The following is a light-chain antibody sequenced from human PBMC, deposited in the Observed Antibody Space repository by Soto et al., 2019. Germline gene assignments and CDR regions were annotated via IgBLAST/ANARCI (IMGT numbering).Light chain of an antibody. CDR2: DTS. J-gene: IGKJ4*01. Sequence: EIVLTQSPATLSLSPGERATLSCRASQSVSSYLAWYQQKPGQAPRLLIYDTSSRATGIPARFSGSGSGTDFTLTISSLEPEDFAVYYCQQRSNCPLTFGGGTKVDIK. CDR3: QQRSNCPLT. CDR1: QSVSSY. V-gene: IGKV3-11*01.